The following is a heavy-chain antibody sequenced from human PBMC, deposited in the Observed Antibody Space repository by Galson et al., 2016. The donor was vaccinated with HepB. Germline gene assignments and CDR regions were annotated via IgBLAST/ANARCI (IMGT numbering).Heavy chain of an antibody. CDR1: GYTFTSFW. Sequence: SGAEVKKPGESLRISCQGSGYTFTSFWIDWVRQKPGKGLEWMGAIFTADSDTRYSPSFQGQVTISVDVSINTAYLQWSSLEASATAMYYCARRRSYLAYWGRGPVVTGSS. V-gene: IGHV5-51*01. J-gene: IGHJ4*02. CDR3: ARRRSYLAY. D-gene: IGHD6-19*01. CDR2: IFTADSDT.